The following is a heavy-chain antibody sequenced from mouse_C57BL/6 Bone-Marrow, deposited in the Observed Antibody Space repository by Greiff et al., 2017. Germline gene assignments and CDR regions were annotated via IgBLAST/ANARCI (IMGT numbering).Heavy chain of an antibody. CDR3: ARRRLLRYFDY. CDR1: GYTFTSYW. V-gene: IGHV1-50*01. J-gene: IGHJ2*01. CDR2: IDPSYSYT. Sequence: QVQLQQPGAELVKPGASVKLSCKASGYTFTSYWMQWVKQRPGQGLEWIGEIDPSYSYTNNNQKFKGKARLTVDTSSSTAYMQLSSLTSEDSAVYYCARRRLLRYFDYWGQGATLTVSS. D-gene: IGHD1-1*01.